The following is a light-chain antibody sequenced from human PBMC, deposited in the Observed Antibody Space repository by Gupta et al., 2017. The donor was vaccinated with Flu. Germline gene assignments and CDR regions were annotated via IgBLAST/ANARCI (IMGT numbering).Light chain of an antibody. CDR3: QQYYITPRFT. CDR2: WAS. J-gene: IGKJ4*01. V-gene: IGKV4-1*01. Sequence: DIVMTQSPDPVAVSLGERATISRKSSQSILYRSHNTNYLSWYQHKPGQPPKLLIYWASTRESGVPDRYSGSGSGTDVTLTISSRQVEDVEIYYCQQYYITPRFTFGRGTKVEIK. CDR1: QSILYRSHNTNY.